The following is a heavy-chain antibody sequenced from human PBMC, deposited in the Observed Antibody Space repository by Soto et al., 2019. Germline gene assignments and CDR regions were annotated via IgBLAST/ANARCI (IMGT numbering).Heavy chain of an antibody. CDR2: IYYSGST. D-gene: IGHD4-17*01. CDR1: GGSISSYY. V-gene: IGHV4-59*01. J-gene: IGHJ4*02. Sequence: SETLSLTCTVSGGSISSYYWSWIRQPPGKGLEWIGYIYYSGSTNYNPSLKSRVTISVDTSKNQFSLKLSSVTAADTAVYYCARAHDYGDLDYWGQGTLVTVSS. CDR3: ARAHDYGDLDY.